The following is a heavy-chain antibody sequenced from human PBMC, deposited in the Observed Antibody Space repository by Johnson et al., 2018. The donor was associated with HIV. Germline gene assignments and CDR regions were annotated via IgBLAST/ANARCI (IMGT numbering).Heavy chain of an antibody. V-gene: IGHV3-20*04. CDR2: INWNGGST. J-gene: IGHJ3*01. CDR3: AKDQWSSSWTNDAFDF. D-gene: IGHD6-13*01. Sequence: MLLVESGGGVVQPERSLRLSCAASGFTFDDYGMSWVRQAPGKGLEWVSGINWNGGSTSYADSVKGRFTISRDNSKNTLYLQMNSLRAEDTAVYYCAKDQWSSSWTNDAFDFWGQGTMVTVSS. CDR1: GFTFDDYG.